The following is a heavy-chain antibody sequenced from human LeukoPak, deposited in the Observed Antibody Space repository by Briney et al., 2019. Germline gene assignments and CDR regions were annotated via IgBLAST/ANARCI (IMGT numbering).Heavy chain of an antibody. CDR2: ISSSSTYI. Sequence: GGSLRLSCTASGFTFNNYNLNWVRQAPGKGLEWVSSISSSSTYIYYADSVKGRFTVSRDNAKSSVYLQMNSLRAEDTAVYYCVSGIGYYYYMDVWGKGTTVTVSS. J-gene: IGHJ6*03. CDR1: GFTFNNYN. D-gene: IGHD3-10*01. CDR3: VSGIGYYYYMDV. V-gene: IGHV3-21*01.